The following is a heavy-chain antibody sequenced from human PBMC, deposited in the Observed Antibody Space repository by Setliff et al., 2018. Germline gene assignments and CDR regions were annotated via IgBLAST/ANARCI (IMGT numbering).Heavy chain of an antibody. CDR2: IFARGSM. D-gene: IGHD3-3*01. CDR1: GGSISSGNYY. V-gene: IGHV4-61*09. CDR3: ASHPRVTIFGVVAFDY. Sequence: ASETLSLTCTVSGGSISSGNYYWIWIRQPAGKALEWLGHIFARGSMNYNPSLRSRITISQDRSENQFSLKLSSVTAADTAAYYCASHPRVTIFGVVAFDYWGQGILVTVS. J-gene: IGHJ4*02.